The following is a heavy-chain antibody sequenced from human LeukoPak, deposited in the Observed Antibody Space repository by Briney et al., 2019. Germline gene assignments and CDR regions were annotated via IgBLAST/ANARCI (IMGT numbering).Heavy chain of an antibody. CDR1: GGSISSYY. CDR3: ARVLYDYDSSGYYYYFDY. Sequence: SETLSLTCTVSGGSISSYYWSWIRQPPGKGLEWIGYIYYSGSTNYNPSLKSRVTISVDTSKNQFFLKLSSVTAADTAVYYCARVLYDYDSSGYYYYFDYWGQGTLVTVSS. V-gene: IGHV4-59*01. CDR2: IYYSGST. D-gene: IGHD3-22*01. J-gene: IGHJ4*02.